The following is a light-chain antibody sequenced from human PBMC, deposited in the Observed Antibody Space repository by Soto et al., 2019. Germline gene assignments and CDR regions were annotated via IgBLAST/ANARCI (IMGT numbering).Light chain of an antibody. Sequence: DVQMTQSPSSLSASVGDRVTITCRASRDISSSLAWYQQKPGKVPKLLIYAASTLHEGVQSRFSGSGSGTFITLTINSLQPEDVATYYCQKYNSAPNTFVRGNRLDIK. J-gene: IGKJ2*01. CDR2: AAS. CDR1: RDISSS. CDR3: QKYNSAPNT. V-gene: IGKV1-27*01.